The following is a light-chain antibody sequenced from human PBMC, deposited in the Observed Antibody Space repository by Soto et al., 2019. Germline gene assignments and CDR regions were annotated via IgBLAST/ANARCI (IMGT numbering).Light chain of an antibody. CDR2: GAS. CDR1: QSVSTD. J-gene: IGKJ2*01. V-gene: IGKV3-15*01. Sequence: EVVMTQSPATLSVSPGERVTLSCRASQSVSTDLAWYQQKPGQAPRLLIYGASTRATGIPARFSGSGSGTEFTLASNSLQSDDVAIYFCQQYFNWPPTFTFGQGTKLEIK. CDR3: QQYFNWPPTFT.